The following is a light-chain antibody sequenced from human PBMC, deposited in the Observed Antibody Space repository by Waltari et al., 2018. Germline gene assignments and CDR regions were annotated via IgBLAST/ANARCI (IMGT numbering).Light chain of an antibody. CDR1: LSNIGANF. Sequence: QSVLTQPPSASGTPGQSVTISCSGSLSNIGANFVYWYQQVPGTAPKILIYRNDPRPSGVPDGFSASKSSTSASLAISGLRSEDEADYFCAAWDDSLSGHFVFGTGTKVIV. CDR2: RND. CDR3: AAWDDSLSGHFV. V-gene: IGLV1-47*01. J-gene: IGLJ1*01.